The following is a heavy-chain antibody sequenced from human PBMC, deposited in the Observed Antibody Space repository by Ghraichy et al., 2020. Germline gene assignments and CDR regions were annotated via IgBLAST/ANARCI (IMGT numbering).Heavy chain of an antibody. CDR3: ARGGSSYCSGISCYWGEF. J-gene: IGHJ1*01. CDR2: VNSDGTTT. D-gene: IGHD2-15*01. CDR1: GFSFSSYW. V-gene: IGHV3-74*01. Sequence: GGSLRLSCAASGFSFSSYWMHWVRQAPGKGLVWVSHVNSDGTTTAYAVSVKGRFTVSRDNAKNTLYLQMNSLRGEDTAVYYCARGGSSYCSGISCYWGEFWGQGTLVTVSS.